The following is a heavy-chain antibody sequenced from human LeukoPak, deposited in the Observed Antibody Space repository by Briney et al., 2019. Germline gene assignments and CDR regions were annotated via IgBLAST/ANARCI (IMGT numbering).Heavy chain of an antibody. CDR1: GYTFSDYY. J-gene: IGHJ4*02. D-gene: IGHD1-1*01. V-gene: IGHV1-2*02. CDR2: VNPNSGGT. CDR3: ARSTRYNWNDDY. Sequence: ASVKLSCKTSGYTFSDYYMYWLRQAPGQGLELMGWVNPNSGGTNYAQKFQGRVTMTRDTSISTAYMELSRLRSDDTAVYYCARSTRYNWNDDYWGRGTLVTVSS.